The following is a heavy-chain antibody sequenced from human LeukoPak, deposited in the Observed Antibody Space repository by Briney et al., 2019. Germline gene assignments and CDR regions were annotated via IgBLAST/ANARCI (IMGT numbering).Heavy chain of an antibody. CDR2: ISSSSSYI. CDR3: AREYEVAVAGGFDY. V-gene: IGHV3-21*01. D-gene: IGHD6-19*01. Sequence: GGSLRLSCAASGFTFSSYSMNWVRQAPGKGLEWVSSISSSSSYIYYADSVKGRFTISRDNAKNSLYLQMNSLRAEDTAVYYCAREYEVAVAGGFDYWGQVTLVTVAS. J-gene: IGHJ4*02. CDR1: GFTFSSYS.